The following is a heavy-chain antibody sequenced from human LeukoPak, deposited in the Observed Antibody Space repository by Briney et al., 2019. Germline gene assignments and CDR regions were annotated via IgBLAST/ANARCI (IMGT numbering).Heavy chain of an antibody. CDR1: GGSASDYN. CDR2: IYHTGST. CDR3: ARGGDDWETFYFDY. Sequence: PSETLSLTCTLSGGSASDYNWSCMRQSPGKGLECIGYIYHTGSTSYSPSRKSRVTISADTSQNQFSLRLSSVTAADTAVYYCARGGDDWETFYFDYWGQGTRVTVPS. J-gene: IGHJ4*02. V-gene: IGHV4-59*02. D-gene: IGHD2-21*01.